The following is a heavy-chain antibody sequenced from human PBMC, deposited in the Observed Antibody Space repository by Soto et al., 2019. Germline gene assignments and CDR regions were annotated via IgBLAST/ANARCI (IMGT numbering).Heavy chain of an antibody. CDR1: GFTFSSYG. CDR2: ISYDGSNK. CDR3: AKEGQTYSSGWCDAFDI. D-gene: IGHD6-19*01. J-gene: IGHJ3*02. V-gene: IGHV3-30*18. Sequence: QVQLVESGGGVVQPGRSLRLSCAASGFTFSSYGMHWVRQAPGKGLEWVAVISYDGSNKYYADSVKGRFTISRDNSKNTRYLQMNSLRAEDTAVYYCAKEGQTYSSGWCDAFDIWGQGTMVTVSS.